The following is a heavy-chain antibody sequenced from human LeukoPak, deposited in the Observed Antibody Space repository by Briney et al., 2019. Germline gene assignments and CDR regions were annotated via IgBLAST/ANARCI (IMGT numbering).Heavy chain of an antibody. D-gene: IGHD4-17*01. V-gene: IGHV1-3*01. CDR2: INAGNGNT. CDR1: GYTFTSYA. CDR3: ARERTVTTPPYYYYYGMDV. J-gene: IGHJ6*04. Sequence: ASVKVSCKASGYTFTSYAMHWVRQAPGQRLEWMGWINAGNGNTKYSQKFQGRVTMTRDTSASTAYMELSSLRSEDTAVYYCARERTVTTPPYYYYYGMDVWGKGTTVTVSS.